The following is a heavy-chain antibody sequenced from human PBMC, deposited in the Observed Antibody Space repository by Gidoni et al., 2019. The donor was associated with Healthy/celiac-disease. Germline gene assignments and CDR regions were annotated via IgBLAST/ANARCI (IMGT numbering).Heavy chain of an antibody. D-gene: IGHD2-8*01. V-gene: IGHV3-30*18. J-gene: IGHJ4*02. CDR3: AKGALISFDY. CDR2: ISYDGSNK. Sequence: QVQLVESGGGVVPPGRSLRLSCAASGFTFSSYGMHWVRQAPGKGLEWVAFISYDGSNKYYADSVKGRFTISRDNSKNTLYLQMNSLRAEDTAVYYCAKGALISFDYWGQGTLVTVSS. CDR1: GFTFSSYG.